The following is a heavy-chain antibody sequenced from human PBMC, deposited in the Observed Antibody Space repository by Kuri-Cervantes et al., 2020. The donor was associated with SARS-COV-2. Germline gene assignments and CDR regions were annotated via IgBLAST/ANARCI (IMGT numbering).Heavy chain of an antibody. D-gene: IGHD6-19*01. Sequence: SLKISCAASGFTFDDYAMHWVRQAPGKGLEWVSGISWNSGSIGYADSVKGRFTISRDNSKNTLYLQMNSLRAEDTAVYYCAKEAGYSSGWVMYYYYYYGMDVWGQGTTVTVSS. CDR3: AKEAGYSSGWVMYYYYYYGMDV. V-gene: IGHV3-9*01. CDR2: ISWNSGSI. CDR1: GFTFDDYA. J-gene: IGHJ6*02.